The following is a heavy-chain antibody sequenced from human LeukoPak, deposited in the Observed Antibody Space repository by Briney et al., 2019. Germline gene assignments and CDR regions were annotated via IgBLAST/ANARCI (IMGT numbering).Heavy chain of an antibody. CDR3: AREYCSSTSCTRPRYDY. V-gene: IGHV1-18*04. Sequence: GASVKVSCKASGYTFTSYGISWVRQAPGQGLEWMGWISAYNGITNYAQKLQGRVTMTTDTSTSTASMELRSLRSDDTAVYYCAREYCSSTSCTRPRYDYWGQGTLVTVSS. CDR2: ISAYNGIT. J-gene: IGHJ4*02. CDR1: GYTFTSYG. D-gene: IGHD2-2*01.